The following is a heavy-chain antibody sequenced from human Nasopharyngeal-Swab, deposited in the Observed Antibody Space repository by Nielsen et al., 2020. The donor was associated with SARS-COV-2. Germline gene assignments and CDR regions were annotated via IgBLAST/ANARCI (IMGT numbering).Heavy chain of an antibody. CDR2: IIPILGIA. D-gene: IGHD1-14*01. V-gene: IGHV1-69*04. CDR1: VGTFRSYA. Sequence: SVKVSCKASVGTFRSYAISWVRQAPGQGLEWMGRIIPILGIANYAQKFQGRVTIPVDKSTSTAYMELSSLRSEDTAVYYCASGITGAAFDIWGQGTMVTVSS. CDR3: ASGITGAAFDI. J-gene: IGHJ3*02.